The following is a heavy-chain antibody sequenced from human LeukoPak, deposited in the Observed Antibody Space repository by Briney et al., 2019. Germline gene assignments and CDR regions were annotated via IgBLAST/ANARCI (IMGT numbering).Heavy chain of an antibody. D-gene: IGHD3-3*01. CDR3: ARDLEVLDAFDI. V-gene: IGHV3-23*01. CDR1: GFTFSSHG. CDR2: ISGSGGST. J-gene: IGHJ3*02. Sequence: GGSLRLSCAASGFTFSSHGMSWVRQAPGKGLEWVSTISGSGGSTYYADSVKGRFTISRDNAKNTLYLQMNSLRAEDTAVYYCARDLEVLDAFDIWGQGTMVTVSS.